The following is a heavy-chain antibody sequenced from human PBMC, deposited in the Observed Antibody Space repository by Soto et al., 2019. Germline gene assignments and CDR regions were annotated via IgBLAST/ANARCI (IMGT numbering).Heavy chain of an antibody. V-gene: IGHV4-31*02. D-gene: IGHD1-7*01. CDR2: IYYSGST. Sequence: TSETLSLTWTVSGGSISSGGYYCSWIRQHPGKGLEWIGYIYYSGSTYYNPSLKSRVTISVDTSNNQFSLKLSSVTVADPAVYHSATASLTRFGGNWDYHCMDFCDQVPTITASS. CDR1: GGSISSGGYY. J-gene: IGHJ6*02. CDR3: ATASLTRFGGNWDYHCMDF.